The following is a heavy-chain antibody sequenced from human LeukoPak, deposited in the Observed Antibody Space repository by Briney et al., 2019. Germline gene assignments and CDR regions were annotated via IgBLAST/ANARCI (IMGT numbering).Heavy chain of an antibody. CDR3: AKWGDYDILTGYYVSDF. D-gene: IGHD3-9*01. CDR1: GFIFRNYA. CDR2: ITGSGGTT. Sequence: GGSLRLSCAASGFIFRNYAMSWIRQAPGKGLEWVSAITGSGGTTYYADSVKGRFTISRDNSKNTLYVEMNTLRAEDTAVYYCAKWGDYDILTGYYVSDFWGQGTLVTVSS. J-gene: IGHJ4*02. V-gene: IGHV3-23*01.